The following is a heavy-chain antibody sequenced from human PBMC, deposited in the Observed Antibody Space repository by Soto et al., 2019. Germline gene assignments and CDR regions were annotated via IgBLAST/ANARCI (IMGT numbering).Heavy chain of an antibody. D-gene: IGHD1-26*01. V-gene: IGHV3-66*01. CDR1: GFTVSSNY. J-gene: IGHJ4*02. Sequence: GGSLRLSCAASGFTVSSNYMSWVRQAPGKGLEWVSIIYSGVSTYYADSVKGSFTFSRDNSKNMLYFQMNSLRAEDTAVYYCARESIVGATNTFDYWGQGTLVTVSS. CDR2: IYSGVST. CDR3: ARESIVGATNTFDY.